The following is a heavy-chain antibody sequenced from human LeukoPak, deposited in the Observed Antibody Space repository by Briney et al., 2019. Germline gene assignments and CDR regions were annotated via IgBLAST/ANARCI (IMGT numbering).Heavy chain of an antibody. J-gene: IGHJ5*02. V-gene: IGHV1-69*08. CDR3: TRVNLRGSQYNWFDP. Sequence: SVKVSCKTSGGTLNSHIFSWVRQAPGQGLEWMGKITPIIDTAKHSQKFQGRVTITADKSTTTVYMELSSLKSGDTAVYYCTRVNLRGSQYNWFDPWGQGTLVTVSS. D-gene: IGHD1-26*01. CDR1: GGTLNSHI. CDR2: ITPIIDTA.